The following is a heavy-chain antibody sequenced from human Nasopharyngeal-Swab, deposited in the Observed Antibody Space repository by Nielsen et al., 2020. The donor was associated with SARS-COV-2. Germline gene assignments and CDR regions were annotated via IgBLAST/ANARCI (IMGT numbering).Heavy chain of an antibody. CDR2: ISYDGSNK. D-gene: IGHD3-22*01. CDR1: GFTFSSYG. CDR3: ARGYDSSGYLRPIDAFDI. J-gene: IGHJ3*02. V-gene: IGHV3-30*03. Sequence: GESLKISCAASGFTFSSYGMHWVRQAPGKGLEWVAVISYDGSNKYYADSVKGRFTISRDNSKNTLYLQMNSLRAEDTAVYYCARGYDSSGYLRPIDAFDIWGQGTMVTVSS.